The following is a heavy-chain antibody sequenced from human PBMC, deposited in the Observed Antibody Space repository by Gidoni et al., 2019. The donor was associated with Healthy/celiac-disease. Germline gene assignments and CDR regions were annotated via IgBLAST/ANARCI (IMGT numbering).Heavy chain of an antibody. Sequence: QVQLQQWGAGLVKPSETLSLTCAVQGGSFSGYFWSGVRPPPGRGLEWIGEINHSGTTNYSPSLKSRVTISIDTSKTQFSLKLSSVTAADTAVYYCARSMYRSSWFVFDYWGQGTLVTVSS. CDR3: ARSMYRSSWFVFDY. CDR2: INHSGTT. CDR1: GGSFSGYF. V-gene: IGHV4-34*01. D-gene: IGHD6-13*01. J-gene: IGHJ4*02.